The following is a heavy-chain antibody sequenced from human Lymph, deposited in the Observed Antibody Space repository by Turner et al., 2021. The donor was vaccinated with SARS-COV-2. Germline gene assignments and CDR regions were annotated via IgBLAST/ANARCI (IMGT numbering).Heavy chain of an antibody. J-gene: IGHJ5*02. CDR2: MNPNSGNT. V-gene: IGHV1-8*01. Sequence: QVQLVQSGAEVKKPGASVKVSCMASVYTFTRYDITWVQQATGQGLEWMGWMNPNSGNTGYAQKFQGRVTMTRNTSISTAYMELSSLRSEDTAVYYCARAAQLTVWFDPWGQGTLVTVSS. CDR3: ARAAQLTVWFDP. CDR1: VYTFTRYD. D-gene: IGHD3-9*01.